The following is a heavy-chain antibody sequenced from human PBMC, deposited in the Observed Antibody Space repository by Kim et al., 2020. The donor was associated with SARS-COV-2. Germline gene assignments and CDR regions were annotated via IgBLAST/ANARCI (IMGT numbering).Heavy chain of an antibody. D-gene: IGHD2-2*01. V-gene: IGHV1-18*04. J-gene: IGHJ6*02. Sequence: ASVKVSCKASGYTFTSYGISWVRQAPGQGLEWMGWISAYNGNTNYAQKLQGRVTMTTDTSTSTAYMELRSLRSDDTAVYYCARDFCSSTSCYVSGYYYYGMDVWGQGTTVTVSS. CDR2: ISAYNGNT. CDR1: GYTFTSYG. CDR3: ARDFCSSTSCYVSGYYYYGMDV.